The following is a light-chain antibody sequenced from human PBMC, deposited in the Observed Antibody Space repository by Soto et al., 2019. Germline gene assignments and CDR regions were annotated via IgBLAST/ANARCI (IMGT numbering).Light chain of an antibody. CDR2: DAS. Sequence: EIVLTQSPATLSFSPGERATLSCRASQSVSSYLAWYQQKPGQAPRLLIYDASNRATGIPARFSGSGSGTDFTLSISSLGPEDFAVYYCQQRSNWPPGALTFGGGTKVEIK. CDR1: QSVSSY. V-gene: IGKV3-11*01. CDR3: QQRSNWPPGALT. J-gene: IGKJ4*01.